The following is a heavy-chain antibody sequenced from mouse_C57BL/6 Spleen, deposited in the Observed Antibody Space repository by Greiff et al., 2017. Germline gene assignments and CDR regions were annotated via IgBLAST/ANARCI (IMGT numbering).Heavy chain of an antibody. Sequence: VQLKESGPELVKPGASVKIPCKASGYTFTDYNMDWVKQSHGKSLEWIGDINPNNGGTIYNQKFKGKATLTVDKSSSTAYMELRSLTSEDTAVXYCVRKGLRHILYWYFEVWGTGTTVTVSS. CDR3: VRKGLRHILYWYFEV. CDR1: GYTFTDYN. CDR2: INPNNGGT. J-gene: IGHJ1*03. V-gene: IGHV1-18*01. D-gene: IGHD6-1*01.